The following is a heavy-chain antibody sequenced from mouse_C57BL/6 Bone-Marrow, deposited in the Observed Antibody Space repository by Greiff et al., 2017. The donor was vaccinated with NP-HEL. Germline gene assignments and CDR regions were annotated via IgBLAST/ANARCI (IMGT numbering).Heavy chain of an antibody. D-gene: IGHD1-1*01. CDR2: IYPRDGST. CDR3: ARKLPYHYYAMDY. V-gene: IGHV1-78*01. Sequence: VQVVESDAELVKPGASVKISCKVSGYTFTDHTIHWMKQRPEQGLEWIGYIYPRDGSTKYNEKFKGKATLTADKSSSTAYMQLNSLTSEDSAVYFCARKLPYHYYAMDYWGQGTSVTVSS. CDR1: GYTFTDHT. J-gene: IGHJ4*01.